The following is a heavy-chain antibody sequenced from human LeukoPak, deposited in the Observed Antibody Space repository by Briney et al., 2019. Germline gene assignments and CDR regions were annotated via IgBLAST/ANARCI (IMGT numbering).Heavy chain of an antibody. V-gene: IGHV4-61*02. CDR1: SVSVNSGNYY. J-gene: IGHJ5*02. Sequence: SQTLSLTCAVSSVSVNSGNYYWSWIRQPAGKGLEWIGRIYTSGSTNYNPSLKNRVTISIDTSKNQFSLKLNSMTAADTAVYYCANDVGYCSSTSCYQNVRPYNWFDPWGQGTLVTVSS. D-gene: IGHD2-2*01. CDR2: IYTSGST. CDR3: ANDVGYCSSTSCYQNVRPYNWFDP.